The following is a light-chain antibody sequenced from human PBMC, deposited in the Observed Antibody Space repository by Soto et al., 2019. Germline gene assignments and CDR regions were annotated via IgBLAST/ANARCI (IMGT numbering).Light chain of an antibody. J-gene: IGLJ7*01. CDR3: SSYTSSSTLLAV. CDR2: DVS. Sequence: QSVLTQPASVSGSPGQSITISCTGTSSDVGGYNYVSWYQQHPGKAPKLMIYDVSNRPSGVSNRFSGSKSGNTASLTISGLQAEDEADYYCSSYTSSSTLLAVFGGGIQLTVL. CDR1: SSDVGGYNY. V-gene: IGLV2-14*01.